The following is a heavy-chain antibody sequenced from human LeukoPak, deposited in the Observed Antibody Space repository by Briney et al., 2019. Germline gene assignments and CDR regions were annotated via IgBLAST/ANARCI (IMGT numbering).Heavy chain of an antibody. J-gene: IGHJ4*02. CDR1: EFTFSSHG. V-gene: IGHV3-30*18. D-gene: IGHD6-19*01. Sequence: PGGSLRLSCAASEFTFSSHGMHWVRQAPGKGLEWVAVISYDGSNKYYADSVKGRFTISRDNSKNTLYLQMNSLRAEDTAVYYCAKDGSSGWYVPFDYWGQGTLVTVSS. CDR2: ISYDGSNK. CDR3: AKDGSSGWYVPFDY.